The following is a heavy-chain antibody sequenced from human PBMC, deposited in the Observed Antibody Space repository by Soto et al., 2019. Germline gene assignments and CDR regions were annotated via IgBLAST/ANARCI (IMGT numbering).Heavy chain of an antibody. J-gene: IGHJ5*02. CDR3: ARLGYDIYWFDP. CDR2: IYYSGST. V-gene: IGHV4-59*08. Sequence: SETLSLTCTVSGGSISSYYWSWIRQPPGKGLEWIGYIYYSGSTNYNPSLKSRVTISVDTSKNQFSLKLSSVTAADTAVYYCARLGYDIYWFDPWDQGTLVTVSS. CDR1: GGSISSYY. D-gene: IGHD3-9*01.